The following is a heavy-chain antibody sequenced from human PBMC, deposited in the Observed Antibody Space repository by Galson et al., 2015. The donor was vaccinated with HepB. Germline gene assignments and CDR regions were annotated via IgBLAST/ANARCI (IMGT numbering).Heavy chain of an antibody. CDR2: IIPILGIA. V-gene: IGHV1-69*04. CDR3: ARGVVPAAVDAFDI. Sequence: SVKVSCRASGGTFSSYAISWVRQAPGQGLEWMGRIIPILGIANYAQKFQGRVTITADKSTSTAYMELSSLRSEDTAVYYCARGVVPAAVDAFDIWGQGTMVTVSS. D-gene: IGHD2-2*01. J-gene: IGHJ3*02. CDR1: GGTFSSYA.